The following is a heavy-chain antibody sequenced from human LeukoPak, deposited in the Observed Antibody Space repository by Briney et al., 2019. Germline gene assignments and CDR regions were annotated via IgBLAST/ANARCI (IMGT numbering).Heavy chain of an antibody. V-gene: IGHV1-18*01. CDR1: GYSFTNFG. Sequence: ASVKVSCKASGYSFTNFGVTWVRQAPGQGLEWMGWISGYNGDTNYAQRFQGRVTMTTDASTSTAYMGLKTLRSDDTAVFYCVRAPADPLRPYGMNVWGQGTTVIVSS. D-gene: IGHD3-16*01. J-gene: IGHJ6*02. CDR3: VRAPADPLRPYGMNV. CDR2: ISGYNGDT.